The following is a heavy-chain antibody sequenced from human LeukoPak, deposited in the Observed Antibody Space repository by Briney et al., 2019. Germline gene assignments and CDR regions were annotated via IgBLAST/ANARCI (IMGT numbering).Heavy chain of an antibody. V-gene: IGHV1-18*01. D-gene: IGHD3-10*01. CDR1: GYTFTSYG. Sequence: LRASVKVSCKASGYTFTSYGISWVRQAPGQGLEWMGWISAYNGNTNYAQKLQGRVTMTTDTSTSTAYMELRSLRSDDTAVYYCARVAKHKRSYYYGSGSYYYFDYWGQGTLVTVSS. J-gene: IGHJ4*02. CDR3: ARVAKHKRSYYYGSGSYYYFDY. CDR2: ISAYNGNT.